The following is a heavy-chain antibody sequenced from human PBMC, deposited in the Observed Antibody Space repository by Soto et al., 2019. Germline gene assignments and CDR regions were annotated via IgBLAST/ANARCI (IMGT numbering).Heavy chain of an antibody. CDR3: AREMVRGVIYYGMDV. CDR1: GGTFSSYA. CDR2: IIPIFGTA. J-gene: IGHJ6*02. Sequence: ASVKVSCKASGGTFSSYAISWVRQAPGQGLEWMGGIIPIFGTANYAQKFQGRVTITADESTSTAYMELSSLRSEDTAVYYCAREMVRGVIYYGMDVWGQGTTVTVSS. V-gene: IGHV1-69*13. D-gene: IGHD3-10*01.